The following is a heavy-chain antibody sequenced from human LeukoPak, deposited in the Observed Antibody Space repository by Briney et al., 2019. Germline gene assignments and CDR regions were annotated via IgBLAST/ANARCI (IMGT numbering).Heavy chain of an antibody. CDR1: GFSLSTSGVG. CDR2: IYWNDDK. V-gene: IGHV2-5*01. J-gene: IGHJ4*02. D-gene: IGHD1-14*01. Sequence: ESGPTLVKPTQTLTLTCTFSGFSLSTSGVGVGWIRQPPGKALEWLALIYWNDDKRYSPSLESRLTITKDTSKTQVVLTMTDMDPVDTATYYCAHRRVGICFDYWGQGTLVTVSS. CDR3: AHRRVGICFDY.